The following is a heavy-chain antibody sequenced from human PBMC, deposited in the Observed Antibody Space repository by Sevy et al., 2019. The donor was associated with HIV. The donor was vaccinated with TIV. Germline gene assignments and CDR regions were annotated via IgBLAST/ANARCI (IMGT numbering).Heavy chain of an antibody. D-gene: IGHD2-2*01. CDR1: GYTFTDYC. J-gene: IGHJ4*02. CDR2: INPKSGGT. CDR3: ARYCSSTSCYAPPFDY. Sequence: ASVKVSCKASGYTFTDYCMHWVRQAPGQGLEWMGRINPKSGGTNYAQKFQGRVTMTRDTSISTAYMELSRLRSDDTAVYYCARYCSSTSCYAPPFDYWGQGTLVTVSS. V-gene: IGHV1-2*06.